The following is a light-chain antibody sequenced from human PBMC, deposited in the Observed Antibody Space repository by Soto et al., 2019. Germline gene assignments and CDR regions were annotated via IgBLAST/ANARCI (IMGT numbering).Light chain of an antibody. CDR1: QGISNR. V-gene: IGKV1-5*03. J-gene: IGKJ1*01. CDR3: QQYNSHWT. CDR2: QAS. Sequence: QMTQSPSTLSASVGDRVTITCRASQGISNRLAWYQQKPGKAPKLLIYQASSLKSGVPSRFGGSGSGTEFTLTITSLQPDDFATYYCQQYNSHWTFGQGTKVDIK.